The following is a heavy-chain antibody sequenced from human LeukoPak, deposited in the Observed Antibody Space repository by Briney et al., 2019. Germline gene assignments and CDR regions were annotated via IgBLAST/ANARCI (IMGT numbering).Heavy chain of an antibody. CDR3: AREGLAADAINY. CDR2: IYYSGST. D-gene: IGHD6-13*01. V-gene: IGHV4-39*07. CDR1: GGSISSSSYY. Sequence: SETLSLTCTVSGGSISSSSYYWGWIRQPPGKGLEWIGSIYYSGSTYYNPSLKSRVTISVDTSKNQFSLKLSSVTAADTAVYYCAREGLAADAINYWGQGTLVTVSS. J-gene: IGHJ4*02.